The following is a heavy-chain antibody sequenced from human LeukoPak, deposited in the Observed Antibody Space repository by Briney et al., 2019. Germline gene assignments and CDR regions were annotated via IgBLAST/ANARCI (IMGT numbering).Heavy chain of an antibody. CDR1: EYTFTGYY. CDR2: INPNSGDT. D-gene: IGHD2-15*01. Sequence: VASVKVSCKASEYTFTGYYMHWVRQAPGQGLEWMGWINPNSGDTNHAQNFQGRVTLTRDTSISTAYMELSSLRSDDSAVYYCAGEYCSGGSCRQGFDYWGQGTLVTVSS. V-gene: IGHV1-2*02. CDR3: AGEYCSGGSCRQGFDY. J-gene: IGHJ4*02.